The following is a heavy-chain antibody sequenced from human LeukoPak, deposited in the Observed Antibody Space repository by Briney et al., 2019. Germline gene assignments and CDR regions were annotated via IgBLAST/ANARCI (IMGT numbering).Heavy chain of an antibody. V-gene: IGHV4-59*01. CDR2: IFHSGGT. J-gene: IGHJ6*03. Sequence: PSETLSLTCTVSGGSLNNYYWNWIRQPPGKGLEWIGSIFHSGGTNYNPSLKSRVTMSIDMSKNQFSLTLTSLTAADTAVYYCVRVSETLVPRPRHYHHYMDVWGKGTTVTVSS. CDR3: VRVSETLVPRPRHYHHYMDV. CDR1: GGSLNNYY. D-gene: IGHD6-6*01.